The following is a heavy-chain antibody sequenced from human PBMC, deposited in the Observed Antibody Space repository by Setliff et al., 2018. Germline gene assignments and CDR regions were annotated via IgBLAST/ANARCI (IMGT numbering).Heavy chain of an antibody. Sequence: PGGSLRLSCAASGFTFSSSAMAWVRQAPGKGLEWVSAISSTITSTYYVDSVKGRFTISRDNTKNSVFLQMNSLRVEDTAVYYCARVHYETSTYSPTLFDHWGQGALVTVSS. CDR1: GFTFSSSA. D-gene: IGHD3-22*01. CDR3: ARVHYETSTYSPTLFDH. V-gene: IGHV3-21*04. J-gene: IGHJ4*02. CDR2: ISSTITST.